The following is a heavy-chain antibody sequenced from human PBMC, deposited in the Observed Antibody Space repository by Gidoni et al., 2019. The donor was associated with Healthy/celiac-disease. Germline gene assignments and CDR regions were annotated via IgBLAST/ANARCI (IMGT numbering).Heavy chain of an antibody. Sequence: QVQLVESGGGLVRPGGSLRLSCEASGFTFSDNYMSWIRQSPGKGLEWVSYISSSSSYTKYADSVKGRFTISRDNAKSSLYLQMDSLRAEDTAVYYCAIRYYYGSGSLGAFDIWGQGTMVTVSS. CDR3: AIRYYYGSGSLGAFDI. CDR1: GFTFSDNY. D-gene: IGHD3-10*01. CDR2: ISSSSSYT. V-gene: IGHV3-11*06. J-gene: IGHJ3*02.